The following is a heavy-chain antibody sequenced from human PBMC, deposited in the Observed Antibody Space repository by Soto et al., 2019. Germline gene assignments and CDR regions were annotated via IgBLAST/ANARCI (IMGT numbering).Heavy chain of an antibody. D-gene: IGHD1-1*01. CDR1: GRSLSSSNYF. J-gene: IGHJ5*02. V-gene: IGHV4-39*01. CDR2: VDHTDNS. CDR3: TRHAISGTISKGNWFDP. Sequence: PSETLSLTCNMSGRSLSSSNYFWCWIRHSPGKELEWIASVDHTDNSYYNPSLRSRVSVPVDTSQNQFSLTVSFLTAADTAIYYCTRHAISGTISKGNWFDPWGQGTLVTVSS.